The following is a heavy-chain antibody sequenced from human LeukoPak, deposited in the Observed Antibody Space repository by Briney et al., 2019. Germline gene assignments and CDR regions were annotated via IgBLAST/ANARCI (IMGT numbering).Heavy chain of an antibody. D-gene: IGHD3-22*01. CDR1: GGSISSYY. Sequence: SETLSLTGTVSGGSISSYYWSWIRQPPGKGLEWIGYISYSGSTNYNPSLKSRVTVSLDTSKNQFSLKLSSVTAADTAVYYCARGGPYYYDSSAFDIWGQGTMVTVSS. CDR2: ISYSGST. V-gene: IGHV4-59*01. CDR3: ARGGPYYYDSSAFDI. J-gene: IGHJ3*02.